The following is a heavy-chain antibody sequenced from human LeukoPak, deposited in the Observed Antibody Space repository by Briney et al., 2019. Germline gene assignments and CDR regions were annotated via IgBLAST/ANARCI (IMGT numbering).Heavy chain of an antibody. Sequence: SETLSLTCTVSGGSISSSSYYWGWIRQPPGKGLEWIGYIYYSGSTNYNPSLKSRVTMSVDKSKNQFSLNLSSVTAADTAVYYCARGIADPYSFDSWGQGTLVTVSS. J-gene: IGHJ4*02. CDR3: ARGIADPYSFDS. D-gene: IGHD6-13*01. CDR1: GGSISSSSYY. V-gene: IGHV4-61*05. CDR2: IYYSGST.